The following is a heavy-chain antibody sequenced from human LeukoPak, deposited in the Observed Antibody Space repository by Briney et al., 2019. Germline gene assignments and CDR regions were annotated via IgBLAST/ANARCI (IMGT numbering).Heavy chain of an antibody. J-gene: IGHJ4*02. Sequence: SETLSLTCAVHGGSFSGYYWSWIRQPPGKGLEWIGEINHSGSTNYNPSLKSRVTISVDTSKNQFSLKLSSVTAADTAVYYCARGELSSGWAFDYWGQGTLVTVSS. CDR2: INHSGST. CDR1: GGSFSGYY. V-gene: IGHV4-34*01. D-gene: IGHD6-19*01. CDR3: ARGELSSGWAFDY.